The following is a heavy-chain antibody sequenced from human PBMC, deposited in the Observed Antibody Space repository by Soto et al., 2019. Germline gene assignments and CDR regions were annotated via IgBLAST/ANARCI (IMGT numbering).Heavy chain of an antibody. Sequence: ASVKVSCKASGYTFTSYDINWVRQATGQGLEWMGWMNPNSGNTGYAQKFQGRVTMTRNTSISTAYMELSSLRSEDTAVYYCARRITIFYYYYYMDVWGKGTTVTVAS. CDR2: MNPNSGNT. V-gene: IGHV1-8*01. J-gene: IGHJ6*03. CDR1: GYTFTSYD. CDR3: ARRITIFYYYYYMDV. D-gene: IGHD3-9*01.